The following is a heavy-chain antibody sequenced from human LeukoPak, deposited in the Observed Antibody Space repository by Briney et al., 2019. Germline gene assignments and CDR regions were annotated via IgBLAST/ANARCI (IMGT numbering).Heavy chain of an antibody. CDR3: ARGIHSYYYYYYMDV. V-gene: IGHV3-20*04. J-gene: IGHJ6*03. CDR2: INWNGGST. CDR1: GFTFDDYG. Sequence: PGGSLRLSCAASGFTFDDYGMSWVRQAPGKGLEWVSGINWNGGSTGYADSVKGRFTISGDNAKNSLYLQMNSLRAEDTALYYCARGIHSYYYYYYMDVWGKGTTVTVSS. D-gene: IGHD5-18*01.